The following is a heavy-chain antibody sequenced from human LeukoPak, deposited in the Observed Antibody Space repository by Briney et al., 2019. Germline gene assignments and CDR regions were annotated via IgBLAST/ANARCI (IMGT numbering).Heavy chain of an antibody. Sequence: SETLSLTCTVSGGSISSTSYYWGWIRQPPGKGLEWIGYIYYSGSTNYNPSLKSRVTISADTSKNQFSLKLNSVTAADTAVYYCARVVYGDSSKDFDYWGQGTLVTVSS. D-gene: IGHD4-17*01. V-gene: IGHV4-61*05. CDR2: IYYSGST. CDR3: ARVVYGDSSKDFDY. J-gene: IGHJ4*02. CDR1: GGSISSTSYY.